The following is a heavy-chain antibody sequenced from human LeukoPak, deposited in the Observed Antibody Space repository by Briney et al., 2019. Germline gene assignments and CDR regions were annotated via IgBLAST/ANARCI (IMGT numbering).Heavy chain of an antibody. CDR3: TRDYYDGSAYSSDY. D-gene: IGHD3-22*01. CDR2: IRSKTYAGTT. CDR1: GFTFGDYA. V-gene: IGHV3-49*04. Sequence: QSGGSLRLSCTASGFTFGDYAMGWVRQAPGKGREWVGFIRSKTYAGTTEYASSVKGSFTISRDHSKSIAYLQMNSLKTEDTAVYYCTRDYYDGSAYSSDYWGQGTLVTVSS. J-gene: IGHJ4*02.